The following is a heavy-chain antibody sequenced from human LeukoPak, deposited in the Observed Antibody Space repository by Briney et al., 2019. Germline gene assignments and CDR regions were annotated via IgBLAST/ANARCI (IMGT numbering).Heavy chain of an antibody. J-gene: IGHJ4*02. V-gene: IGHV3-21*01. CDR3: ARDLSSSSLDY. CDR2: IGSRSTYI. D-gene: IGHD6-6*01. Sequence: PGGSLRLSCAASGFTSSIYRMNWVRQAPGKGLEWVSSIGSRSTYIYYADSVKGRFAISRDNAKNSLYLQMNSLSAEDTAVYYCARDLSSSSLDYWGQGTLVTVSS. CDR1: GFTSSIYR.